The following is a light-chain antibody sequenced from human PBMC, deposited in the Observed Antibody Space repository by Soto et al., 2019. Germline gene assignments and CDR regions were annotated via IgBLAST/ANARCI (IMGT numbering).Light chain of an antibody. Sequence: EIVLTQSPATLSLSPGERATLSCRASQSVSSYLAWYQQKPGQAPRLLIYDASNRATGIPARFSGSGSGTDFTLTISSLEPEDFAVYYCQQRSNWPPGFFGPGTKVDIK. CDR2: DAS. J-gene: IGKJ3*01. V-gene: IGKV3-11*01. CDR3: QQRSNWPPGF. CDR1: QSVSSY.